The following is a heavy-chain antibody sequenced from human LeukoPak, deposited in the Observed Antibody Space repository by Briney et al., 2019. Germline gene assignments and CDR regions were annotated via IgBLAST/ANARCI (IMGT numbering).Heavy chain of an antibody. D-gene: IGHD2-15*01. J-gene: IGHJ3*02. CDR3: AGVVSSGAFDI. CDR1: GGSFTPYY. V-gene: IGHV4-59*01. Sequence: SETLSLTCTVSGGSFTPYYWSWIRQPPGKGLEWIGHIYYSGSTNYNPSLKSRVTISLDTSKNQFSLKLSSMTAADTAVYYCAGVVSSGAFDIWGQGTMVTVSS. CDR2: IYYSGST.